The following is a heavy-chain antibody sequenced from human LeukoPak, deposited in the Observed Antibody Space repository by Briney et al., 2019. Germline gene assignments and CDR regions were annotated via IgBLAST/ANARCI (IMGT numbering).Heavy chain of an antibody. CDR1: GFTFSDYY. V-gene: IGHV3-11*04. D-gene: IGHD3-22*01. CDR3: ARDLLSYYYDSTGIDI. Sequence: GGSLRLSCAASGFTFSDYYMSRIHQAPGKGLEWVSYISSSGSTIYYADSVKGRFTISRDNAKNSLHLQMNSLRAEDTAVYYCARDLLSYYYDSTGIDIWGQGTMVTVSS. J-gene: IGHJ3*02. CDR2: ISSSGSTI.